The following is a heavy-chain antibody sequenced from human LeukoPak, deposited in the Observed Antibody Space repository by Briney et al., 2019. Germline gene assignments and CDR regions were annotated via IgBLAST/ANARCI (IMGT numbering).Heavy chain of an antibody. D-gene: IGHD3-22*01. CDR1: GFTFSSYW. J-gene: IGHJ4*02. V-gene: IGHV3-21*01. CDR2: ISSSSSYI. Sequence: PGGSLRLSCAASGFTFSSYWMSWVRQAPGKGLEWVSSISSSSSYIYYADSVKGRFTISRDNAKNSLYLQMNSLRAEDTAVYYCARDPRPEGSGYYWYFDYWGQGTLVTVSS. CDR3: ARDPRPEGSGYYWYFDY.